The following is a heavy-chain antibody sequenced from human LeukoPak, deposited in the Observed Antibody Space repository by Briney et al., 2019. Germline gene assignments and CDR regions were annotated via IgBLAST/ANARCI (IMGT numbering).Heavy chain of an antibody. CDR3: ARDLPTLSSSWSLDY. Sequence: ASVKVSCKASGYTFTNYAFSWVRQAPGQGLEWMGWISAHTGNTNYALKFQHRVTMTTDPSTSTAYLELRSLGSDDTAVYYCARDLPTLSSSWSLDYWGQGTLVTVSS. CDR2: ISAHTGNT. CDR1: GYTFTNYA. V-gene: IGHV1-18*01. D-gene: IGHD6-13*01. J-gene: IGHJ4*02.